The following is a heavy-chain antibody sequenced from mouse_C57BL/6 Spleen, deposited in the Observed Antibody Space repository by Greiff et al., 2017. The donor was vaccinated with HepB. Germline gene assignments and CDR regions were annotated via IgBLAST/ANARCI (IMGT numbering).Heavy chain of an antibody. CDR1: GFTFSSYG. CDR2: ISSGGSYT. D-gene: IGHD1-1*01. CDR3: ARQDYYGS. Sequence: EVQGVESGGDLVKPGGSLKLSCAASGFTFSSYGMSWVRQTPDKRLGWVATISSGGSYTYYPDSVKGRFTISRDNAKNTLYLQMSSLKSEDTAMYYCARQDYYGSWGQGTTLTVSS. V-gene: IGHV5-6*01. J-gene: IGHJ2*01.